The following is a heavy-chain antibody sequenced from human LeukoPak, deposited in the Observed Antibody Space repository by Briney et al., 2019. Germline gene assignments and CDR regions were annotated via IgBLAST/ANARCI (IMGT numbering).Heavy chain of an antibody. V-gene: IGHV3-7*01. D-gene: IGHD2-2*01. CDR2: IKQDGSEK. CDR1: GFTLSSYA. Sequence: PGGSLRLSCAASGFTLSSYAMSWVRQAPGKGLEWVANIKQDGSEKYYVDSVKGRFTISRDNSKNTLYLQMNSLRAEDTAVYYCARGQGYCSSTSCSYYFDYWGQGTLVTVSS. J-gene: IGHJ4*02. CDR3: ARGQGYCSSTSCSYYFDY.